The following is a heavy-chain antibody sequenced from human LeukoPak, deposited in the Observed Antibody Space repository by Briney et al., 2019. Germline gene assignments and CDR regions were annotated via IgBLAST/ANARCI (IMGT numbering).Heavy chain of an antibody. CDR3: AKDPQDRYTSSWYHAFFDF. CDR1: EFAFSSYW. CDR2: ISGSGGST. Sequence: GGSLRLSCAASEFAFSSYWMHWVRQAPGKGLEWVSGISGSGGSTKYADSVKGRFTISRDNVKNILYLQMNSLRDEDTALYYCAKDPQDRYTSSWYHAFFDFWGQGTQVTVSS. D-gene: IGHD6-13*01. J-gene: IGHJ4*02. V-gene: IGHV3-23*01.